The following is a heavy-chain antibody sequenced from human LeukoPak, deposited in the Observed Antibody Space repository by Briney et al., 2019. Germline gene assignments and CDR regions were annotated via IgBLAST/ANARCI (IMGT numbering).Heavy chain of an antibody. D-gene: IGHD2-15*01. V-gene: IGHV3-30-3*01. CDR3: ASGPEYCSGGSCYGFDY. CDR2: ISYDGSNK. J-gene: IGHJ4*02. CDR1: GFTFSSYA. Sequence: GGSLRLSCAASGFTFSSYAMHWVRQAPGKGLEWVAVISYDGSNKYYADSVKGRFTISRDNSKNTLYLQMNSLRAEDTAVYYCASGPEYCSGGSCYGFDYWGQGTLVTVSS.